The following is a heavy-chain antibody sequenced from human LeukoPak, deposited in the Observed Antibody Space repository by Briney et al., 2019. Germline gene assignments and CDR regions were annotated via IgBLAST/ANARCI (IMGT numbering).Heavy chain of an antibody. CDR3: AKDGITIFGVVITGLYYYMDV. CDR1: GFTFSSYA. V-gene: IGHV3-23*01. Sequence: GGSLRLSCAASGFTFSSYAMSWVRQAPGKGLEWVSAISGSGGSTYYADSVKGRFTISRDNSKNTLYLQMNSLRAEDTAVYYCAKDGITIFGVVITGLYYYMDVWGKGTTVTVSS. CDR2: ISGSGGST. J-gene: IGHJ6*03. D-gene: IGHD3-3*01.